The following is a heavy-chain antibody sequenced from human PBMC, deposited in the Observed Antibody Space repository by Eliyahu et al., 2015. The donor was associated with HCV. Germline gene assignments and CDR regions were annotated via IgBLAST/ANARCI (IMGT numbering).Heavy chain of an antibody. CDR1: GYTLTELS. D-gene: IGHD3-10*01. CDR2: FDPEDGET. CDR3: ATGAALSGSYYKSRPDYYGMDV. J-gene: IGHJ6*02. Sequence: SVKVSCKVSGYTLTELSMHWVRQAPGKGLEWMGGFDPEDGETIYAQKFQGRVTMTEDTSTDTAYMELSSLRSEDTAVYYCATGAALSGSYYKSRPDYYGMDVWGQGTTVTVSS. V-gene: IGHV1-24*01.